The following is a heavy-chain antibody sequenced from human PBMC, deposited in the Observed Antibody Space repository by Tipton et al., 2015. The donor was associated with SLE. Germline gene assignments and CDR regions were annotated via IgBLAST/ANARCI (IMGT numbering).Heavy chain of an antibody. V-gene: IGHV3-20*04. Sequence: SLRLSCAASGFTFDDYGMNWVRQAPGKGLEWVSGINWNGGSTGYADSVKGRFTISRDNSNLYLQMNSLRAEDTAVYYCARDDGNYNFWSGYLNYWGQGTLVTVSS. D-gene: IGHD3-3*01. CDR2: INWNGGST. CDR1: GFTFDDYG. CDR3: ARDDGNYNFWSGYLNY. J-gene: IGHJ4*02.